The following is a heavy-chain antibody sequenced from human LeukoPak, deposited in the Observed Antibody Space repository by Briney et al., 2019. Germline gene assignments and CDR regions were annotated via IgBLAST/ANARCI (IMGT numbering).Heavy chain of an antibody. CDR3: AKVVSGWFDP. Sequence: SETLSLTCSVSGGSISNYYWSWIQQPPGKGLEWIGYIYHNGGTNYNPSLKSRVTISVDMSKNQFSLKLSSVTAADTAVYYCAKVVSGWFDPWGQGTLVTVSS. V-gene: IGHV4-59*01. J-gene: IGHJ5*02. CDR2: IYHNGGT. CDR1: GGSISNYY. D-gene: IGHD6-19*01.